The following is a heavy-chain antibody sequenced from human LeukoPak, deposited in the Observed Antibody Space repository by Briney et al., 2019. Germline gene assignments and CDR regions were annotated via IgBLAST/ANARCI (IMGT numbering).Heavy chain of an antibody. D-gene: IGHD6-19*01. Sequence: ASVTVSCKASGYTFTSHGISWVRQAPGQGHEWMGWISAYNGNTNYAQKLQGRVSVTTDTSTSTAYMELRSLRSDDTAVYYCARVPSVAGTSYYYYMDVWGKGTTVTVSS. CDR1: GYTFTSHG. CDR3: ARVPSVAGTSYYYYMDV. V-gene: IGHV1-18*01. CDR2: ISAYNGNT. J-gene: IGHJ6*03.